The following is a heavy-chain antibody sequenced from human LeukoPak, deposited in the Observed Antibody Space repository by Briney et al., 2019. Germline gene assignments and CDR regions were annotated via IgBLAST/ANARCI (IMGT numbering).Heavy chain of an antibody. D-gene: IGHD5-12*01. J-gene: IGHJ4*02. V-gene: IGHV3-23*01. CDR1: GGSFSGYY. CDR2: ISGSGGST. CDR3: AKRVNSGYDSGGGY. Sequence: ETLSLTCAVYGGSFSGYYWSWVRQAPGKGLEWVSAISGSGGSTYYADSVKGRFTISRDNSKNTLYLQMNSLRAEDTAVYYCAKRVNSGYDSGGGYWGQGTLVTVSS.